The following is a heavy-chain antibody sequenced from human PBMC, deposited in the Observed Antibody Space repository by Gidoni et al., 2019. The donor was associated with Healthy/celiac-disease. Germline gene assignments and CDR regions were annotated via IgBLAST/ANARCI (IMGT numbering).Heavy chain of an antibody. Sequence: QVQLVESGGGVVQPGRSLRLSCAASGFTFSSYGMHWVRQAPGKGLEWVAVIWYDGSNKYYADSVKGRFTISRDNSKNTLYLQMNSLRAEDTAVYYCARDRYYYGSGSYHENYYGMDVWGQGTTVTVSS. V-gene: IGHV3-33*01. CDR3: ARDRYYYGSGSYHENYYGMDV. D-gene: IGHD3-10*01. CDR2: IWYDGSNK. J-gene: IGHJ6*02. CDR1: GFTFSSYG.